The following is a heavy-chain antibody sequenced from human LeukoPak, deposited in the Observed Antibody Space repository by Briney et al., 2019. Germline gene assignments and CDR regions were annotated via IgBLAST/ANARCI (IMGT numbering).Heavy chain of an antibody. CDR1: GYTFTNYD. CDR3: ARDEDMVVVVAALRRREMFGFDP. D-gene: IGHD2-15*01. J-gene: IGHJ5*02. V-gene: IGHV1-8*01. Sequence: ASLKVSCTASGYTFTNYDINWVRQAPGQGPERMGCMNHKGGNTGYAQKFQGRVTMTRNTTISTAYMELSSLRADETAVYYCARDEDMVVVVAALRRREMFGFDPWGQGTLVTFSS. CDR2: MNHKGGNT.